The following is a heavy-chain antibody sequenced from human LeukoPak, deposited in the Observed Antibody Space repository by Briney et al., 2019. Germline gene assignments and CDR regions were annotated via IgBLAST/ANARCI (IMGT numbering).Heavy chain of an antibody. CDR1: GDSISSYY. CDR3: ARQISGYSSSWYPNWFDP. CDR2: IYHTGST. D-gene: IGHD6-13*01. Sequence: SETLSLTCTVSGDSISSYYWSWIRQPPGKGLEWIGCIYHTGSTNYNPSLKSRVTISVDTSKNQFSLKLTSVTAADTAVYYCARQISGYSSSWYPNWFDPWGQGTLVTVS. V-gene: IGHV4-59*08. J-gene: IGHJ5*02.